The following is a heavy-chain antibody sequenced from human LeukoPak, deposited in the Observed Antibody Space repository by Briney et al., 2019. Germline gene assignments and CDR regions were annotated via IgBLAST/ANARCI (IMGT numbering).Heavy chain of an antibody. CDR2: INHSGST. CDR1: GGSFSGYY. J-gene: IGHJ4*02. CDR3: ARHGSGYSFDY. D-gene: IGHD5-12*01. V-gene: IGHV4-34*01. Sequence: SETLSLTCAVYGGSFSGYYWSWIRQPPGKGLEWIGEINHSGSTNYNPSLKSRVTILVDTSKNQFSLKLSSVTAADTAVYYCARHGSGYSFDYWGQGTLVTVSS.